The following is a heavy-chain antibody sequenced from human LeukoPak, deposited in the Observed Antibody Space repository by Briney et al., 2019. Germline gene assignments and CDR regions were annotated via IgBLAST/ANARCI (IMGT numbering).Heavy chain of an antibody. V-gene: IGHV4-59*01. D-gene: IGHD5-18*01. CDR2: IYYTGAT. J-gene: IGHJ4*02. CDR1: GGSISSYY. CDR3: ARAGYSYGTGYYFDY. Sequence: SETLSLTCTVSGGSISSYYWSWIRLPPGKGLEWIGYIYYTGATYYNPSLKSRVTISLDTSKNQFSLKLSSVTAADAAVYYCARAGYSYGTGYYFDYWGQGALVSVSS.